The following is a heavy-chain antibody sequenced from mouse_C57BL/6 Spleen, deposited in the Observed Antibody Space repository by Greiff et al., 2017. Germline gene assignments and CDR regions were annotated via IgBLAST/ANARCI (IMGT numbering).Heavy chain of an antibody. J-gene: IGHJ4*01. D-gene: IGHD1-1*01. V-gene: IGHV1-81*01. CDR3: ARSVTTVVEGAMDY. CDR2: IYPRSGNT. Sequence: VQLQQSGAELARPGASVKLSCKASGYTFTSYGISWVKQRTGQGLEWIGEIYPRSGNTYYNEKFKGKATLTADKSSSTAYMELRRLTSEDSEVYFCARSVTTVVEGAMDYWGQGTSVTVSS. CDR1: GYTFTSYG.